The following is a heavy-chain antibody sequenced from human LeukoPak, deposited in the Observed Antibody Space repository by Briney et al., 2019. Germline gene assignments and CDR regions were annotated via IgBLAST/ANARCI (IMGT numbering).Heavy chain of an antibody. D-gene: IGHD1-26*01. V-gene: IGHV4-59*01. J-gene: IGHJ4*02. CDR2: MYHSGTT. CDR1: GDSITSYY. Sequence: SETLSLICTVSGDSITSYYWTWIRQPPGKGLEWIGYMYHSGTTSNNPSLKSRVTISVDTSKNQFSLKVRSVTAADTAVYYCARGLGWGATIFDYWGQGALVTVSS. CDR3: ARGLGWGATIFDY.